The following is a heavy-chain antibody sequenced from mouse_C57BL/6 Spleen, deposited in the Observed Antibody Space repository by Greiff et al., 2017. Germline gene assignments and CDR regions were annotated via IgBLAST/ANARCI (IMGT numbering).Heavy chain of an antibody. V-gene: IGHV10-1*01. J-gene: IGHJ1*03. D-gene: IGHD2-3*01. CDR2: IRSKSNNYAT. CDR1: GFSFNTYA. CDR3: VRDGADWYFDV. Sequence: EVKLLESGGGLVQPKGSLKLSCAASGFSFNTYAMNWVRQAPGKGLEWVARIRSKSNNYATYYADSVKDRFTISRDDSESMLYLQMNNLKTEDTAMYYCVRDGADWYFDVWGTGTTVTVSS.